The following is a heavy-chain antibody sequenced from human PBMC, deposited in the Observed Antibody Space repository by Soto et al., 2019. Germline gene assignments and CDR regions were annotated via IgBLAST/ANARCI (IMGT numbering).Heavy chain of an antibody. V-gene: IGHV4-39*01. D-gene: IGHD3-3*01. J-gene: IGHJ6*02. CDR1: GGSISSSSYY. Sequence: KPSETLSLTCTVSGGSISSSSYYWGWIRQPPGKGLEWIGSIYYSGSTYYNPSLKSRVTISVDTSKNQFSLKLSSVTAADTAVYYCASSHRAYYDFWSGSYYYYGMDVWGQGTTVTVSS. CDR2: IYYSGST. CDR3: ASSHRAYYDFWSGSYYYYGMDV.